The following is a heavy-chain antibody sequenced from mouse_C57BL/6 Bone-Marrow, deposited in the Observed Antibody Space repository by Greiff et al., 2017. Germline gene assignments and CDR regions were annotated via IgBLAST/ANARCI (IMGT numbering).Heavy chain of an antibody. D-gene: IGHD1-1*01. CDR2: IYPRSGNT. Sequence: QVQLQQSGAELARPGASVKLSCKASGYTFTSYGISWVKQRTGQGLEWIGEIYPRSGNTYYNEKFKGKATLTADKSSSTAYMELRSLTSEDSAVXVCASRHYYGSRNFDYWGQGTTLTVSS. CDR3: ASRHYYGSRNFDY. J-gene: IGHJ2*01. CDR1: GYTFTSYG. V-gene: IGHV1-81*01.